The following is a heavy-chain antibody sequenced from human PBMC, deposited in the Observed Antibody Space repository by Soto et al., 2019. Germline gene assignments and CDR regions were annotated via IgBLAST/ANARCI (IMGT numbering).Heavy chain of an antibody. Sequence: ASVKVSCKASGYTFSSYGISWVRQAPGQGLEWMGWISAYNGNTNYAQKLQGRVTMTTDTSTSTAYMELRSLRSDDTAVYYCARDLSYYYDSSGHYCEPPMRAFDIWGQGTMVTVSS. J-gene: IGHJ3*02. CDR2: ISAYNGNT. V-gene: IGHV1-18*01. CDR1: GYTFSSYG. D-gene: IGHD3-22*01. CDR3: ARDLSYYYDSSGHYCEPPMRAFDI.